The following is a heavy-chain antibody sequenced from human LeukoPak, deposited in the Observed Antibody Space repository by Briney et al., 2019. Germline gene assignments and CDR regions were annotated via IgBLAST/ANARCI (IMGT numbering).Heavy chain of an antibody. D-gene: IGHD3-16*02. V-gene: IGHV3-23*01. CDR2: INGSGGST. CDR3: AKDPVRSGGDIVRSAPFDY. CDR1: GFTFTSNA. J-gene: IGHJ4*02. Sequence: PAGSLRLSCAASGFTFTSNAMSWVRQAPGKGREWVSAINGSGGSTYYADSVKGRFTISRDKSKNTMYLQMNSLRADDTAVYYCAKDPVRSGGDIVRSAPFDYWGQGTLVTVSS.